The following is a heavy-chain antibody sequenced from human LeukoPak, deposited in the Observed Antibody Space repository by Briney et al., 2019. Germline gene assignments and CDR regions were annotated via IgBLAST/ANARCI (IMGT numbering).Heavy chain of an antibody. V-gene: IGHV3-7*03. CDR2: IKQDGSEK. CDR1: GFTFSSYW. D-gene: IGHD6-19*01. CDR3: AKGRDSSGWYGGFDFDY. J-gene: IGHJ4*02. Sequence: SGGSLRLSCAASGFTFSSYWMSWVRQAPGKGLEWVANIKQDGSEKYYVDSVKGRFTISRDNAKNSLYLQMNSLRAEDTALYYCAKGRDSSGWYGGFDFDYWGQGTLVTVSS.